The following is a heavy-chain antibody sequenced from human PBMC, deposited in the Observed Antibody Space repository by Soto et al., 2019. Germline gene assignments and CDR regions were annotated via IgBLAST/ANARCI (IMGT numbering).Heavy chain of an antibody. J-gene: IGHJ4*02. CDR3: AGGKVTIFGVVIFDY. CDR1: GGSISSYY. CDR2: IYYSGST. D-gene: IGHD3-3*01. V-gene: IGHV4-59*08. Sequence: SQTLSVTCTVSGGSISSYYWSWIRQPPGKGLEWIGYIYYSGSTNYNPSLKSRVTISVDTSKNQFSLTLSSVTASDTAVYYCAGGKVTIFGVVIFDYWGQGTLVTVS.